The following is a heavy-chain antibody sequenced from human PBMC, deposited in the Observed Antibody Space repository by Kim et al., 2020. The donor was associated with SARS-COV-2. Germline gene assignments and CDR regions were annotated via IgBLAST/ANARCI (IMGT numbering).Heavy chain of an antibody. D-gene: IGHD1-26*01. CDR3: AKSAGIVGATDAFDI. J-gene: IGHJ3*02. CDR2: INPNSGGT. Sequence: ASVKVSCKASGYTFTGYYMHWVRQAPGQGLEWMGRINPNSGGTNYAQKFQGRVTMTRDTSISTAYMELSRLRSDDTAVYYCAKSAGIVGATDAFDIWGQGTMVTVSS. V-gene: IGHV1-2*06. CDR1: GYTFTGYY.